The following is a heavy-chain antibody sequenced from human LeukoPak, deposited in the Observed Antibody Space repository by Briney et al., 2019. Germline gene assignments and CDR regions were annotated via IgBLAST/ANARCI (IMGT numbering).Heavy chain of an antibody. Sequence: GGSLRLSCAASGFNFRSFGFHWVRQAPGKGLEWLAIVSFETNDKYYADSVKGRFTISGDESKNTLYLQMNSLRGDDTAIYYCARDPLRRGTSYLDNWGQGTLVTVAS. V-gene: IGHV3-30*03. CDR1: GFNFRSFG. CDR2: VSFETNDK. CDR3: ARDPLRRGTSYLDN. D-gene: IGHD1-26*01. J-gene: IGHJ4*02.